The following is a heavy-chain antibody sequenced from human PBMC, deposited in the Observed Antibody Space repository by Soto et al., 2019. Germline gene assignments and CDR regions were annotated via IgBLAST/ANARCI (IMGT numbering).Heavy chain of an antibody. D-gene: IGHD2-8*01. CDR1: GYTLRNDA. V-gene: IGHV1-3*01. J-gene: IGHJ4*02. Sequence: QVQLVQSGAEVKKPGASVRVSCKPSGYTLRNDAIHWVRKAAGQSLEWLAWIDPGSGRATYSQKVQGRIIVTRDNSATTVDMDLTSLTSDVKAVYFCTRYLNGGNPFDYGGQGALFIVSS. CDR2: IDPGSGRA. CDR3: TRYLNGGNPFDY.